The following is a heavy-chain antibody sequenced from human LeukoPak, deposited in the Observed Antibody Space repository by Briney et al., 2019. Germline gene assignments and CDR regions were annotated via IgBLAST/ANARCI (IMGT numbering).Heavy chain of an antibody. CDR1: GFTFSYYW. CDR2: IKEDGSEN. CDR3: ARDLGWLPFDY. V-gene: IGHV3-7*01. J-gene: IGHJ4*02. D-gene: IGHD5-12*01. Sequence: PGGSLRLSCAASGFTFSYYWMSWFRQAPGKGLEGVANIKEDGSENYSVDSVKGRFTISRDNAKNSLYLQMNSLRAEDTAVYYCARDLGWLPFDYWGQGTLVTVSS.